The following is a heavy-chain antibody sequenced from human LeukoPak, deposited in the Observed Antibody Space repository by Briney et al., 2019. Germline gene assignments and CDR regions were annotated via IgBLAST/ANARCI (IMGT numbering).Heavy chain of an antibody. D-gene: IGHD6-19*01. CDR2: INYSGST. Sequence: SETLSLTCTVSGGSISSYYWSWIRQPPGKGLEWIGYINYSGSTTYNPSLKSRVTISVDTSRNQFSLKLSSVTAADRAVYYCARGYSTGWYGGFDSWGQGTLVTVSS. V-gene: IGHV4-59*08. CDR1: GGSISSYY. J-gene: IGHJ4*02. CDR3: ARGYSTGWYGGFDS.